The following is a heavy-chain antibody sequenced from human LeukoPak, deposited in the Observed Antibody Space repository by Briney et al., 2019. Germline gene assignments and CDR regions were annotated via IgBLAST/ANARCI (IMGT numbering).Heavy chain of an antibody. CDR1: GGSISSSSYY. V-gene: IGHV4-39*07. J-gene: IGHJ4*02. CDR2: IYYSGST. Sequence: SETLSLTCTVSGGSISSSSYYWGWIRQPPGKGLEWIGSIYYSGSTYYNPSLKSRVTISVDTSKNQFSLKLSSVTAADTAVYYCARGRGWLNTYYDFWSGYGHYFDYWGQGTLVTVSS. D-gene: IGHD3-3*01. CDR3: ARGRGWLNTYYDFWSGYGHYFDY.